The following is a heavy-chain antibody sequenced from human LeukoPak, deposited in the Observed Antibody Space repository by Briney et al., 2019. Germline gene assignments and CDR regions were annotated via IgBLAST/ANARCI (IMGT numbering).Heavy chain of an antibody. D-gene: IGHD2-2*02. J-gene: IGHJ4*02. CDR1: GYTFTSYY. CDR3: ARVDGSSGRCYTLDFDY. Sequence: ASVKVSCKASGYTFTSYYMHWVRQAPGQGLEWMGIINPSGGSTSYAPKFQGRVTVTRDTSTSTVYMELRSLRSEDTAVYYCARVDGSSGRCYTLDFDYWGQGTLVTVSS. CDR2: INPSGGST. V-gene: IGHV1-46*03.